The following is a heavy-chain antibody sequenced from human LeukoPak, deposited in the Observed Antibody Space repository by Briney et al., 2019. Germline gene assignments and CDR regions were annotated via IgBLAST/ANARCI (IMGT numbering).Heavy chain of an antibody. CDR3: ARERSGAAFDI. Sequence: GGSLRLSCAASGFTFSSYSMNWVRQAPGKGLEWVSSISSSSSYIYYADSVKGRFTISRDNAKNSLYLQMNSLRAEDTAVYYCARERSGAAFDIWGQGTMVTVSS. D-gene: IGHD3-3*01. J-gene: IGHJ3*02. CDR2: ISSSSSYI. V-gene: IGHV3-21*01. CDR1: GFTFSSYS.